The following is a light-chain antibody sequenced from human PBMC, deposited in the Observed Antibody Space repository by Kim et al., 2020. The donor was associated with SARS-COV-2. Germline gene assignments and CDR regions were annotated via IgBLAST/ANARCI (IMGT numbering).Light chain of an antibody. CDR2: EVS. CDR1: SSDVGSYNL. V-gene: IGLV2-23*02. Sequence: QSVLTQPASVSGSPGQSITISCTGTSSDVGSYNLVSWYQQHPGKAPKLMIYEVSKRPSGVSNRFSVSKSGNTASLTISGLQAEDEADYYCCSYAGSSTVYVFGTGTKVTVL. J-gene: IGLJ1*01. CDR3: CSYAGSSTVYV.